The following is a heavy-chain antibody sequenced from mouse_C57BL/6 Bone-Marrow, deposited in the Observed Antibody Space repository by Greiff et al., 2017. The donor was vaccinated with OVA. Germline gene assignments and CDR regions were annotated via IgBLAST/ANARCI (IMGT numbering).Heavy chain of an antibody. D-gene: IGHD2-1*01. CDR1: GFSLTSYG. V-gene: IGHV2-3*01. Sequence: VMLVESGPGLVAPSQSLSITCTVSGFSLTSYGVSWVRQPPGKGLAWVGVLWGDGGTNYHSAPISRRSISKDNTKSQVFLKLNRLQTDNTATYYCAKPSTMVTPFAYWGQGTLVTVSA. J-gene: IGHJ3*01. CDR2: LWGDGGT. CDR3: AKPSTMVTPFAY.